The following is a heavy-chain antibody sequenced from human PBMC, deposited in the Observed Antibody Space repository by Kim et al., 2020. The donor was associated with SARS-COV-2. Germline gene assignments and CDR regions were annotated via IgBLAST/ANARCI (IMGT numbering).Heavy chain of an antibody. CDR3: ARTTYDLLTGFYFDY. CDR2: INPSSGGT. J-gene: IGHJ4*02. D-gene: IGHD3-9*01. V-gene: IGHV1-2*02. Sequence: QGLEWMGWINPSSGGTNYARRFQGRVTMTRDTSISTAYMELSRLSSDDTALYYCARTTYDLLTGFYFDYWGQGTLVTVSS.